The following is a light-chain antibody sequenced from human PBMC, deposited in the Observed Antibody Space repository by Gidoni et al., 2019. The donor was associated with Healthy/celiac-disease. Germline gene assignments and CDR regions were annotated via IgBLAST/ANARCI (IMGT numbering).Light chain of an antibody. J-gene: IGLJ3*02. CDR3: CSYAGSYTRV. CDR1: SSDVGDYNF. Sequence: QSALTQPRSVSGSPGQSVTISCTGTSSDVGDYNFVSWYQQHPGKAPKLMIYDVSKRPSGVPGRFSGSKSGNTASLTISGLQAEDEADYYCCSYAGSYTRVFGGGTKLTVL. CDR2: DVS. V-gene: IGLV2-11*01.